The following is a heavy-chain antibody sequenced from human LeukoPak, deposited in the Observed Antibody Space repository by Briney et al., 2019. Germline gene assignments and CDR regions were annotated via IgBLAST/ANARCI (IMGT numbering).Heavy chain of an antibody. Sequence: GASVKVSCKASGYTFTSYDINWVRQATGQGLEWMGWMNPNSGNTGYAQKFQGRVTMTRNTSISTAYMELSSLRSEDTAVYYCARGRVDDYGDKFVRGMDVWGQGTTVTVSS. CDR2: MNPNSGNT. CDR1: GYTFTSYD. CDR3: ARGRVDDYGDKFVRGMDV. D-gene: IGHD4-23*01. J-gene: IGHJ6*02. V-gene: IGHV1-8*01.